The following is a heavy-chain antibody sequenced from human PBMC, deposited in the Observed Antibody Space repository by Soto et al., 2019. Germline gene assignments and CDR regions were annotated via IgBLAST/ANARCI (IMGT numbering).Heavy chain of an antibody. V-gene: IGHV5-51*01. Sequence: PGESLKISCKASGYDFTHYWIAWVRQTPDKGLEWMGVIYPGDSDTKYSPSFQGQVTISADKSIDTAYLQKSSLKASDTAMYYCARAVGYSDASDFYSIGHWGQGTLVTVSS. CDR1: GYDFTHYW. CDR3: ARAVGYSDASDFYSIGH. J-gene: IGHJ4*02. CDR2: IYPGDSDT. D-gene: IGHD3-3*01.